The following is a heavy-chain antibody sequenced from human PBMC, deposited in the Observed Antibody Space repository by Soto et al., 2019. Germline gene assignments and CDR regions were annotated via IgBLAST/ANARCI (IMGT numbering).Heavy chain of an antibody. CDR2: VDPSDSQT. Sequence: PGESLKISCKGSGYSFAGYWITWVRQKPGKGLEWMGRVDPSDSQTYYSPSFQGHVTISVTKSITTVFLQWSSLRASDTAMYYCARQIYDSDNGPNFQYYFDSWGQGTPVTVSS. D-gene: IGHD3-22*01. J-gene: IGHJ4*02. V-gene: IGHV5-10-1*01. CDR3: ARQIYDSDNGPNFQYYFDS. CDR1: GYSFAGYW.